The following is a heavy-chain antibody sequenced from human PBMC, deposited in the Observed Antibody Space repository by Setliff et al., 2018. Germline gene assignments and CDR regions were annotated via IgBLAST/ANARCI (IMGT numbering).Heavy chain of an antibody. CDR3: AKEGMRYWGSPGYMDV. J-gene: IGHJ6*03. CDR1: VSTFRDFG. CDR2: IRFDESNK. Sequence: SCAASVSTFRDFGMHWVRQAPGKGLQWVAFIRFDESNKFYLESVRGRFSISRDNSKNTVYLQMNSLRVEDTAVYHCAKEGMRYWGSPGYMDVWGKGTTVTVSS. V-gene: IGHV3-30*02. D-gene: IGHD7-27*01.